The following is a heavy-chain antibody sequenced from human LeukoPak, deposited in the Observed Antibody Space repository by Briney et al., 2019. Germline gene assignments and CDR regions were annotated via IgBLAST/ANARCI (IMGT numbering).Heavy chain of an antibody. V-gene: IGHV3-74*01. CDR1: GFTFSSYW. J-gene: IGHJ4*02. Sequence: GGSLRLSCAASGFTFSSYWMHWVRQAPGKGLVWVSRINTDGSSTRYADSVKGRFTISRDNAKNTLYLQMNSLRAEDTAVYYCAMGSPDESLDYWGQGTLVTVSS. CDR2: INTDGSST. D-gene: IGHD1-26*01. CDR3: AMGSPDESLDY.